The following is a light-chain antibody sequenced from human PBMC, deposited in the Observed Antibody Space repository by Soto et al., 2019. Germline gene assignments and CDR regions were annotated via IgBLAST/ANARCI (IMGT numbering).Light chain of an antibody. J-gene: IGKJ1*01. CDR1: QSLSGL. CDR2: DAS. Sequence: DIQMTQSPSTLSASVGDRVTITCRASQSLSGLLAWYQQKPGKAPKLLIYDASSLESGVPSRFSGSGSGTEFALTISSLQPDDVATYFCQQYSSYWTFGQGTNVEIK. V-gene: IGKV1-5*01. CDR3: QQYSSYWT.